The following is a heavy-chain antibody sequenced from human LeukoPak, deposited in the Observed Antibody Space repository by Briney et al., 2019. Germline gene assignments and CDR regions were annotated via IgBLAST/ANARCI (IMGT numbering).Heavy chain of an antibody. J-gene: IGHJ4*02. CDR3: ARDTGPSGTAFDY. D-gene: IGHD2-2*01. Sequence: SETLSLTCTVSGGSITNTGAYWVWIRQSPGKGLEWIGSIYYSGSASHTPSLRSRVTISVATSTSLSSLTLSSVTAADTAVYYCARDTGPSGTAFDYWGQGILVTVSS. V-gene: IGHV4-39*02. CDR1: GGSITNTGAY. CDR2: IYYSGSA.